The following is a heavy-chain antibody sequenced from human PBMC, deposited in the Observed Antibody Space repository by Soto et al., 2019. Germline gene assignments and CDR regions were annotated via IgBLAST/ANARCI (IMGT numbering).Heavy chain of an antibody. J-gene: IGHJ1*01. CDR1: GFTVSSNY. D-gene: IGHD2-15*01. CDR3: ARDWARGYCSGGSCYSGSAEYFQH. CDR2: FYSGGST. Sequence: GGSLRLSCAASGFTVSSNYMSWVRQAPGKGLEWVSVFYSGGSTYYADSVKGRFTISRDNSKNTLYLQMNSLRAEDTAVYYCARDWARGYCSGGSCYSGSAEYFQHWGQGTLVTVSS. V-gene: IGHV3-66*01.